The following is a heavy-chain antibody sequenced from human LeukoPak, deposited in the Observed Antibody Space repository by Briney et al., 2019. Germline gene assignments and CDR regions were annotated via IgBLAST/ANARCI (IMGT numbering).Heavy chain of an antibody. CDR2: INPSGGST. Sequence: GASVKVSCKASGYTFTSYGISWVRQAPGQGLEWMGIINPSGGSTSYAQKFQGRVTMTRDTSTSTVYMELSSLRSEDTAVYYCARRALLWFGELLQGYYFDYWGQGTLVTVSS. D-gene: IGHD3-10*01. V-gene: IGHV1-46*01. CDR1: GYTFTSYG. CDR3: ARRALLWFGELLQGYYFDY. J-gene: IGHJ4*02.